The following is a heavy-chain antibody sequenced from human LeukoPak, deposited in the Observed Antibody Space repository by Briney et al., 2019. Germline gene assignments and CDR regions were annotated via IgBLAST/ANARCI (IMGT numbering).Heavy chain of an antibody. CDR3: ARDPGADYYDSSGYPYAFDI. Sequence: SETLSLTCAVYGGSFSGYYWSWIRQPPGKGLEWIGEINHSGSTNYNPSLKSRVTISVDTSKNQFSLKLSSVTAADTAVYYCARDPGADYYDSSGYPYAFDIWGQGTMVTVSS. CDR2: INHSGST. J-gene: IGHJ3*02. CDR1: GGSFSGYY. V-gene: IGHV4-34*01. D-gene: IGHD3-22*01.